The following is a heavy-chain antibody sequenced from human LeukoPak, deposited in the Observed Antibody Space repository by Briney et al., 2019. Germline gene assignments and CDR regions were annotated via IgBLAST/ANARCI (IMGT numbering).Heavy chain of an antibody. D-gene: IGHD2-8*02. CDR2: IGYSGTDT. Sequence: PGGSLRLSCAASGFTFSSFGIHWVRQARGEGLEWMAYIGYSGTDTYYADSVKGRFTISRDNSKNTVHLQVNSLRAADTALYSCARDLTERKYYIAFWGQGTLVTVSS. V-gene: IGHV3-30*02. CDR1: GFTFSSFG. J-gene: IGHJ4*02. CDR3: ARDLTERKYYIAF.